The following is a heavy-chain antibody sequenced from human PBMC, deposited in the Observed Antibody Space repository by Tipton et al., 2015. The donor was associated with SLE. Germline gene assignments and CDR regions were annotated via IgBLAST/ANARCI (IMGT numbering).Heavy chain of an antibody. CDR2: INHSGST. Sequence: TLSLTCAVYGGSFSGYYWSWIRQPPGKGLEWIGEINHSGSTNYNPSLKSRVTISVDTSKNQFSLKLSSVTAADTAVYYCARARNSSTRGRWFDPWGQGTLVTVSS. V-gene: IGHV4-34*01. CDR1: GGSFSGYY. D-gene: IGHD6-13*01. J-gene: IGHJ5*02. CDR3: ARARNSSTRGRWFDP.